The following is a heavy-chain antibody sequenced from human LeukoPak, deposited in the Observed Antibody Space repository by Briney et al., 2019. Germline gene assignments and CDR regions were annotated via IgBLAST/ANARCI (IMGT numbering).Heavy chain of an antibody. D-gene: IGHD3-22*01. V-gene: IGHV1-2*04. CDR3: ASADDTGGYYFHYFAY. CDR1: GYTFTGYY. J-gene: IGHJ4*02. CDR2: INPNSGGT. Sequence: ASVKVSCKASGYTFTGYYMHWVRQAPGQGLEWMGWINPNSGGTNYAQKFQGWVTMTRDTSISTAYMELSSLRSEDTAVYYCASADDTGGYYFHYFAYWGQGTLVTVSS.